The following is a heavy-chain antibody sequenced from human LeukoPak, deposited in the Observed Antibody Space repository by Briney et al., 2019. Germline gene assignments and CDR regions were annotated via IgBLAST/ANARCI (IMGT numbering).Heavy chain of an antibody. CDR2: IIPIFGTA. J-gene: IGHJ4*02. CDR1: GGTFISYA. D-gene: IGHD3-22*01. CDR3: ARHYYDSSGYYCFDY. Sequence: ASVKVSCKASGGTFISYAISWVRQAPGQGLEWMGGIIPIFGTANYAQKFQGRVTITADESTSIAYMELSSLRSEDTAVYYCARHYYDSSGYYCFDYWGQGTLVTVSS. V-gene: IGHV1-69*13.